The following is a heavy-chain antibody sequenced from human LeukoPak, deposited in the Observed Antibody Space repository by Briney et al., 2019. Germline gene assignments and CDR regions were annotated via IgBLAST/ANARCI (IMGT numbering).Heavy chain of an antibody. CDR3: AKDLSGSHPYWYFDL. D-gene: IGHD1-26*01. J-gene: IGHJ2*01. CDR1: GFTFSSYA. CDR2: ISGDGGST. V-gene: IGHV3-43*02. Sequence: PGGSLRLSCAASGFTFSSYAMHWVRQAPGKGLEWVSLISGDGGSTYYADSVKGRFTISRDNSKNSLYLQMNSLRTEDTALYYCAKDLSGSHPYWYFDLWGRGTLVTVSS.